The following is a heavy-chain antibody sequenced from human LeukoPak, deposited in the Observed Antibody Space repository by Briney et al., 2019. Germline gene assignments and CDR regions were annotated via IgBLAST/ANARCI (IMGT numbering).Heavy chain of an antibody. D-gene: IGHD2-15*01. J-gene: IGHJ4*02. Sequence: ASVKVSCKASGYTFTSYSISWVRQAPGQGLEWMGWISAYNGNTIYAQKVKGRVTMTTDTSASTAYMELRSLKSDDTAVYYCARASYCSDGSCYSDYWGQGTLVTVSS. CDR2: ISAYNGNT. V-gene: IGHV1-18*01. CDR1: GYTFTSYS. CDR3: ARASYCSDGSCYSDY.